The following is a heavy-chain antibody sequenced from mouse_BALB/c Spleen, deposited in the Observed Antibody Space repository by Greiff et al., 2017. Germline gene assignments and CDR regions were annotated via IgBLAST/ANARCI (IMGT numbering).Heavy chain of an antibody. J-gene: IGHJ2*01. Sequence: QLQQSGAELVRSGASVKLSCTASGFNIKDYYMHWVKQRPEQGLEWIGWIDPENGDTEYAPKFQGKATMTADTSSNTSYLQLSSLTSEDTAVYYCNAWGGNYFPFDYWGQGTTLTVSS. CDR1: GFNIKDYY. V-gene: IGHV14-4*02. D-gene: IGHD2-1*01. CDR3: NAWGGNYFPFDY. CDR2: IDPENGDT.